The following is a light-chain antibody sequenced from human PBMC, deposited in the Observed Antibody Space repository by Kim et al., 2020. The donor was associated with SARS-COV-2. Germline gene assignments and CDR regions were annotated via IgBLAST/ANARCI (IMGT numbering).Light chain of an antibody. CDR3: QHYVRFPST. CDR1: QGINTY. CDR2: LAS. J-gene: IGKJ2*01. V-gene: IGKV1-5*03. Sequence: SAAVGDRVTVSCQASQGINTYLAWYQQRPGKAPKLLIDLASTLESGVPPRFSGSGFGTEFTLTINSLQPDDFATYYCQHYVRFPSTFGQGTKLEI.